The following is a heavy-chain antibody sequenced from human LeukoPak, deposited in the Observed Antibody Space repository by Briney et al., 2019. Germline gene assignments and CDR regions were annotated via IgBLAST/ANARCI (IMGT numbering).Heavy chain of an antibody. V-gene: IGHV3-23*01. Sequence: QPGGSLRLSCAASGFTFSSYAMGWVRQAPGKGLEWVSAISGSGGSTYYADSVKGRFTISRDNSKNTLYLQMNSLRAEDTAVYYCAKSGDYGPTYFYWGQGTLVTVSS. CDR2: ISGSGGST. D-gene: IGHD4-17*01. J-gene: IGHJ4*02. CDR3: AKSGDYGPTYFY. CDR1: GFTFSSYA.